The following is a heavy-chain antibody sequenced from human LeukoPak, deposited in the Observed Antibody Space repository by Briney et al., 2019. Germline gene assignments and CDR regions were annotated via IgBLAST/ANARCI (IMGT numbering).Heavy chain of an antibody. CDR1: GFTFINYA. V-gene: IGHV3-33*08. Sequence: GGSLRLSCEASGFTFINYAMTWVRQAPGKGLEWVAAIWEDGTNIHYADSVKGRFTISRDNSKNRLYLQMNNLRAEDTALYFCARVGYNSGWYEYWGQGTLVTVSS. J-gene: IGHJ4*02. D-gene: IGHD6-19*01. CDR3: ARVGYNSGWYEY. CDR2: IWEDGTNI.